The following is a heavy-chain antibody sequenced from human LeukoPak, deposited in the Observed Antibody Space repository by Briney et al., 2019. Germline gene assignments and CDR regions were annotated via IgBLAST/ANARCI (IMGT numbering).Heavy chain of an antibody. J-gene: IGHJ4*02. D-gene: IGHD6-6*01. CDR1: GGSISSSY. V-gene: IGHV4-59*01. CDR3: ARGGSSSPLDD. CDR2: IYYSGST. Sequence: RSSETLSLTCTVSGGSISSSYWSWIRQPPGKGLEWIGYIYYSGSTYYSPSLRSRVTMSVDTSKHEFSLKMNSVTAADTAVYYCARGGSSSPLDDWGQGTLVTVSS.